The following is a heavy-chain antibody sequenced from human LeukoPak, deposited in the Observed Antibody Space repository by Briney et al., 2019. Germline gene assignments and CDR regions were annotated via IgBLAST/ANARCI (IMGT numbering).Heavy chain of an antibody. CDR1: GFTFSSYG. Sequence: TGGSLRLSCAASGFTFSSYGMHWVRQAPGKGLEWVAFIRYDGSNKYYADSVKGRFTISGDNSKNTLYLQMNSLRAEDTAVYYCAKDLRYSSPYYFDYWGQGTLVTVSS. J-gene: IGHJ4*02. CDR2: IRYDGSNK. D-gene: IGHD6-6*01. CDR3: AKDLRYSSPYYFDY. V-gene: IGHV3-30*02.